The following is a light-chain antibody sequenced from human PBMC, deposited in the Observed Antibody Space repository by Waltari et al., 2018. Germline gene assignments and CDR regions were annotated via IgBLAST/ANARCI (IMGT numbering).Light chain of an antibody. CDR1: QSISTY. CDR3: QQSYSVLWT. CDR2: GPS. V-gene: IGKV1-39*01. J-gene: IGKJ1*01. Sequence: DIQMTQSPSSLSASVGDRVTITCRASQSISTYLNWYQHRPGKAPRLLIFGPSSLQIGVPSRFSGSGSGTDFTLTIDSLQPGDFATYYCQQSYSVLWTFGQGTKVDLK.